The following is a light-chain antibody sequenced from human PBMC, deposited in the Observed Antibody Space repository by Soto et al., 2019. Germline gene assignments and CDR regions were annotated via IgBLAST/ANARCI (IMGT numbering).Light chain of an antibody. J-gene: IGKJ1*01. CDR2: GAS. V-gene: IGKV3-20*01. CDR3: LQHASSLLP. CDR1: QSVSRNY. Sequence: EIGVAQSPGTLSLSPGERATLSCRPSQSVSRNYLAWYQQKAGQAPWLLIYGASNRAGDVPDRFSGSGSGSDFTLTIRRLAPEDSAGYYCLQHASSLLPVGQRTTV.